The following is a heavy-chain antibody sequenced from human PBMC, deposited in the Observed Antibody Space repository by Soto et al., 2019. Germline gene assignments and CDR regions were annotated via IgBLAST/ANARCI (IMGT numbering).Heavy chain of an antibody. V-gene: IGHV1-46*01. D-gene: IGHD2-15*01. Sequence: QVQLVQSGAEVKKPGASVKLSCKASGYTFTSSYVHWVRQAPGQGLEWVAIINPNGGSTNYAQEFQGRVTVTRDTSTSTVFMELSSLHSDDTADYYCARDLLAANYWGQGTLVTVSS. J-gene: IGHJ4*02. CDR3: ARDLLAANY. CDR1: GYTFTSSY. CDR2: INPNGGST.